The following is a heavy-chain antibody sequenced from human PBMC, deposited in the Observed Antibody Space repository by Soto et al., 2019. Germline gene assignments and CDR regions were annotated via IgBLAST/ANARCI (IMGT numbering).Heavy chain of an antibody. V-gene: IGHV4-4*02. CDR1: GDSISSPKW. CDR3: AYSPGWYRHDL. J-gene: IGHJ3*01. Sequence: PSETLSLTCAVSGDSISSPKWWTWVRQPPGKGLEWIGDMLHSGTTNYNPSLKSRVTISVDKSKNQFSLNLYSVTAADTAVYYCAYSPGWYRHDLWGPGTLVTVSS. D-gene: IGHD6-19*01. CDR2: MLHSGTT.